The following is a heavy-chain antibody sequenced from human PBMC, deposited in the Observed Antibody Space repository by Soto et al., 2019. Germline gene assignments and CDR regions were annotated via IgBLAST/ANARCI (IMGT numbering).Heavy chain of an antibody. J-gene: IGHJ4*02. Sequence: EVQLLESGGGLVQPGGSLRLSCAASGFTFYNYAMSWVRQAPGKGLEWVSAISGGGRNTFYADSVKGRFTFSRDNSKNTVYLQMNSLRAEDTAVYYCAKGSGSSHPKGYFDYWGQGTLVTVSS. CDR1: GFTFYNYA. CDR2: ISGGGRNT. V-gene: IGHV3-23*01. CDR3: AKGSGSSHPKGYFDY. D-gene: IGHD3-10*01.